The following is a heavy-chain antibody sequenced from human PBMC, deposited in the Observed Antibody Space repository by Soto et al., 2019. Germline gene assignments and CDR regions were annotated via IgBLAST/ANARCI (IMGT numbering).Heavy chain of an antibody. V-gene: IGHV1-69*06. D-gene: IGHD1-7*01. CDR3: SDGGELTLSDYYGMDV. CDR2: IIPIFGTA. J-gene: IGHJ6*02. CDR1: GGTFSSYA. Sequence: QVQLVQSGAEVKKPGSSVKVSCKASGGTFSSYAISWVRQAPGQGLEWMGGIIPIFGTANYAQKFQGRVTITADKSTRTDYMELSSLRSEDTAVYYCSDGGELTLSDYYGMDVWGQGTTVTVSS.